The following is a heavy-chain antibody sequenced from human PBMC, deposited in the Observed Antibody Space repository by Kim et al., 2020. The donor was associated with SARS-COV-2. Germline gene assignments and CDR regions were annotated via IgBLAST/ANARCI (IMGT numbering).Heavy chain of an antibody. V-gene: IGHV5-51*01. CDR3: ARQRFTPDAFDI. Sequence: RYSPSFQGQVTISADKSISTAYLQWSSLKASDTAMYYCARQRFTPDAFDIWGQGTMVTVSS. J-gene: IGHJ3*02.